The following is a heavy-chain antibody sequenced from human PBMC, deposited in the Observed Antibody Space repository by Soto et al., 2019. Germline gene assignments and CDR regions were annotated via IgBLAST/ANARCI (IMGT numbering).Heavy chain of an antibody. CDR3: ATFPYYDFWSGYSPLYYYGMDV. J-gene: IGHJ6*02. CDR1: GGSISSSNW. V-gene: IGHV4-4*02. CDR2: IYHSGST. D-gene: IGHD3-3*01. Sequence: QVQLQESGPGLVKPSGTLSLTCAVSGGSISSSNWWSWVRQPPGKGLEWIGGIYHSGSTNYNPSLKSRVTISVDKSKNQFSLKLSSVTAADTAVYYCATFPYYDFWSGYSPLYYYGMDVWGQGTTVTVSS.